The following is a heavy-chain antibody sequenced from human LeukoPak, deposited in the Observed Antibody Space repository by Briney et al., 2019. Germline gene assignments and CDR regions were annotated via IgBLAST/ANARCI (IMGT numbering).Heavy chain of an antibody. Sequence: SETLSLTCAVYGGSFSGYYWSWIRQPPGKGLEWIGEINHSGSTNYNPSLKSRVTISVDTSKNQFSLKLSSVTAADTAVYYCASRRYSYYGMDVWGQGTTVTVSS. CDR3: ASRRYSYYGMDV. CDR1: GGSFSGYY. CDR2: INHSGST. V-gene: IGHV4-34*01. D-gene: IGHD5-18*01. J-gene: IGHJ6*02.